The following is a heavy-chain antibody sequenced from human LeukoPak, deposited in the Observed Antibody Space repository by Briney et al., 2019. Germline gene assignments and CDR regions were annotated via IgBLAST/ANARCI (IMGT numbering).Heavy chain of an antibody. CDR3: ARDKRRGHCSVF. CDR2: ISVTGGTT. CDR1: GVAFSGYP. J-gene: IGHJ4*02. V-gene: IGHV3-23*01. D-gene: IGHD5/OR15-5a*01. Sequence: GRSLRLSCAASGVAFSGYPTGCVCHTPGKGLGWVSGISVTGGTTYYADSVKGRFTISRDNSKNALYLQINSLSAEHTAVYYCARDKRRGHCSVFWGQGTLDSVFS.